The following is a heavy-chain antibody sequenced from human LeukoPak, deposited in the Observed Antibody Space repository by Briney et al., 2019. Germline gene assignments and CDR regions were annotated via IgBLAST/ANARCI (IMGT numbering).Heavy chain of an antibody. CDR2: ISHSGST. J-gene: IGHJ4*02. V-gene: IGHV4-38-2*01. Sequence: PSETLSLTCAVSGYSISSDYYWGWIRQPPGGGLEWIGSISHSGSTYYNPSLKSRVTISVDTSKNHFSLKLSSVTAADTAVYYCARNITMIVFDYWGQGTLVTVSS. CDR1: GYSISSDYY. CDR3: ARNITMIVFDY. D-gene: IGHD3-22*01.